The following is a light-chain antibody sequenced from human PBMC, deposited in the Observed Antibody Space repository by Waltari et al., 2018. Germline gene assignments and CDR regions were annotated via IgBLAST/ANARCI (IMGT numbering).Light chain of an antibody. J-gene: IGLJ2*01. V-gene: IGLV1-47*01. CDR1: SSNIGSNY. CDR3: AAWDDSLSGPV. Sequence: QSVLTQPPSASGTPGQRVTISCSGSSSNIGSNYVYWYQQLPGTAPKLLIYRNNQRPSGVRDRFSGSKSGTSASLAISGLRSEDEADYYCAAWDDSLSGPVFGGGTKLTVL. CDR2: RNN.